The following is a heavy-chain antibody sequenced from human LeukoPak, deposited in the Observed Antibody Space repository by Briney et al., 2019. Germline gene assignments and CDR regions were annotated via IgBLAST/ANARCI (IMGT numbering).Heavy chain of an antibody. D-gene: IGHD2-15*01. CDR3: AREGHCSGGTCYSRAWFDP. CDR1: GGSISSSNYY. CDR2: ISYSGST. J-gene: IGHJ5*02. V-gene: IGHV4-39*06. Sequence: PSETLSLTCTVSGGSISSSNYYWGLIRQPPGKGLEWIGSISYSGSTYHNPSLKSRVTISVDTSKNQFVLKLSSVTAADTAVYYCAREGHCSGGTCYSRAWFDPWGQGTLVTVSS.